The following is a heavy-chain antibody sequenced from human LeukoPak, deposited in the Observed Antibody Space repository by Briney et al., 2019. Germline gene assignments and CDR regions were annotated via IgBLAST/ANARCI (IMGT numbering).Heavy chain of an antibody. CDR2: IFPSGGEI. CDR3: ATYRQVLLPFES. CDR1: GFAFSTFA. V-gene: IGHV3-23*01. D-gene: IGHD2-8*02. Sequence: GGSLRLSCAASGFAFSTFAMIWVRQPPGKGLEWVSSIFPSGGEIHYADSVRGRFTISRDNSKSTLSLQMNSLRAEDTAIYYCATYRQVLLPFESWGQGTLVTVSS. J-gene: IGHJ4*02.